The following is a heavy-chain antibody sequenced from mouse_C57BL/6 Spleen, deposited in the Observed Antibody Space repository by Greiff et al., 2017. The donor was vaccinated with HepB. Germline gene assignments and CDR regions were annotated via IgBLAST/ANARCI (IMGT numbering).Heavy chain of an antibody. CDR3: VRGIYDGYYDYAMDY. Sequence: GGGLVQPKGSLKLSCAASGFSFNTYAMNWVRQAPGKGLEWVARIRSKSNNYATYYADSVKDRFTISRDDSESMLYLQMNNLKTEDTAMYYCVRGIYDGYYDYAMDYWGQGTSVTVSS. J-gene: IGHJ4*01. CDR1: GFSFNTYA. D-gene: IGHD2-3*01. V-gene: IGHV10-1*01. CDR2: IRSKSNNYAT.